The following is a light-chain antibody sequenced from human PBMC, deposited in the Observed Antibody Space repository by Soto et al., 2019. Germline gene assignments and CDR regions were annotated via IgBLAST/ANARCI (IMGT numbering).Light chain of an antibody. CDR2: DTS. V-gene: IGKV3-11*01. CDR1: QSVSRY. CDR3: QQRSNWPPWT. J-gene: IGKJ1*01. Sequence: EVLLTQSPATLSLSPGERATLACRASQSVSRYLAWYQQKPGQAPRLLIYDTSNRATGIPARFSGSGSGTDFTLTISSLEPEDSAVYYCQQRSNWPPWTFGQGTKVEIK.